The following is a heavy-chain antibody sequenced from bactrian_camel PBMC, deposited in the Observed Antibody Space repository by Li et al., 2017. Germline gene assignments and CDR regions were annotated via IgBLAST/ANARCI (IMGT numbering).Heavy chain of an antibody. V-gene: IGHV3S63*01. J-gene: IGHJ4*01. D-gene: IGHD3*01. CDR1: GGTINQGW. Sequence: QLVESGGGSVQAGGSLRLSCVVSGGTINQGWMGWFRQAPGEEREGVAGTWINTGTTNYADSVKGRFTISQDNAKNMVYLQVNSLKAEDTAMYYCAAGWSFGVGTLLRRHYNYWGQGTQVTVS. CDR2: TWINTGTT. CDR3: AAGWSFGVGTLLRRHYNY.